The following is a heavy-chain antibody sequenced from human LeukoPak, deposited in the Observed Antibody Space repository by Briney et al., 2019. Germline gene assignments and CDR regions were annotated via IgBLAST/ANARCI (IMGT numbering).Heavy chain of an antibody. J-gene: IGHJ4*02. CDR1: SGSISSSSYY. V-gene: IGHV4-39*01. Sequence: SENLSLTCTVSSGSISSSSYYWGWIRQPPGKGLEWIGSIYYSGSTYYNPSLKSRVTISVGTSKNQFSLKLSRLKAPDTRVFDCGGHYLGQPPTDYWGQGTLVTVSS. CDR3: GGHYLGQPPTDY. D-gene: IGHD1-1*01. CDR2: IYYSGST.